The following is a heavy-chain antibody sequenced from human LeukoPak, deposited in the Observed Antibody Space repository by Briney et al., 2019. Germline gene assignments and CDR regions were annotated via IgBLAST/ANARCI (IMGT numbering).Heavy chain of an antibody. CDR2: ISKSGDHT. V-gene: IGHV3-23*01. D-gene: IGHD4-17*01. J-gene: IGHJ4*02. CDR3: ARDRVTSVTRYYFDY. CDR1: GLTFNNYA. Sequence: GGSLRLSCAVSGLTFNNYAMSWVRQAPGKGLEWVSAISKSGDHTYYAASAKGRFTIYRDNSKNTQYLQMNSLRAEDTAVYYCARDRVTSVTRYYFDYWGQGTLVTVSS.